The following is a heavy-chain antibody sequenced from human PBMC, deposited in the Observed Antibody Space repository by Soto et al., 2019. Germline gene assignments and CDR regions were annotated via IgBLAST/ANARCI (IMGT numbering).Heavy chain of an antibody. CDR1: GGSISSGGYS. V-gene: IGHV4-30-2*01. CDR2: IYHSGST. CDR3: ASRRCGSTSCKIFDY. D-gene: IGHD2-2*01. J-gene: IGHJ4*02. Sequence: SETLSLTCAVSGGSISSGGYSWSWIRQPPGKGLEWIGYIYHSGSTYYNPSLKSRVTISVDRSKNQFSLKLSSVTAADTAVYYCASRRCGSTSCKIFDYWGQGNLVTVSS.